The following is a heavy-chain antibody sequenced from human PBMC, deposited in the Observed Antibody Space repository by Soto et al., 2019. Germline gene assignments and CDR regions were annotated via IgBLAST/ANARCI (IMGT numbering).Heavy chain of an antibody. D-gene: IGHD6-6*01. CDR2: IWYDGSNK. Sequence: QVQLVESGGGVVQPGRSLRLSCAASGFTFSSYGMHWVRQAPGKGLEWVAVIWYDGSNKYYADSVKGRFTISRDNSKNTLYLQMNSLRAEDTAVYYWARGIAARPLPRAPPRRGFDPWGQGTLVTVSS. J-gene: IGHJ5*02. CDR1: GFTFSSYG. CDR3: ARGIAARPLPRAPPRRGFDP. V-gene: IGHV3-33*01.